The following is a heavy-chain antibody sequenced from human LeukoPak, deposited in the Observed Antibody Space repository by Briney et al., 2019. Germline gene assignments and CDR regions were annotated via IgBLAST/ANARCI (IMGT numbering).Heavy chain of an antibody. CDR1: GYTFTGYY. CDR3: ARDLSVGAFDI. J-gene: IGHJ3*02. D-gene: IGHD1-26*01. Sequence: ASVTVSCKASGYTFTGYYMHWVRQAPGQGLEWMGWINPNSGGTNYAQKFQGWVTMTRDTSISTAYMELSRLRSDDTAVYYCARDLSVGAFDIWGQGTMVTVSS. V-gene: IGHV1-2*04. CDR2: INPNSGGT.